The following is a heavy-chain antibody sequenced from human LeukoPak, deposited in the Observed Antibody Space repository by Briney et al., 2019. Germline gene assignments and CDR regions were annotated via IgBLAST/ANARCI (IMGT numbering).Heavy chain of an antibody. D-gene: IGHD3-22*01. V-gene: IGHV3-30-3*01. CDR1: GFTFSSYA. CDR2: ISYDGSNK. J-gene: IGHJ4*02. CDR3: ATYDSSGPFDY. Sequence: PGRSLRLSCAASGFTFSSYAMHWVRQAPGKELEWVAVISYDGSNKYYADSVKGRFTISRDNSKNTLYLQMNSLRAEDTAVYYCATYDSSGPFDYWGQGTLVTVSS.